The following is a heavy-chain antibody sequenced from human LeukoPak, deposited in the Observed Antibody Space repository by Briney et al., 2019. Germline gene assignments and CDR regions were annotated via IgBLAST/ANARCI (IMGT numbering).Heavy chain of an antibody. CDR1: GFTFSSYG. CDR2: ISYDGSNK. CDR3: AKDRGSYYYYYGMDV. Sequence: GRSLRLSCAASGFTFSSYGLHWVRQAPGKGLEWVAVISYDGSNKYYADSVKGRLTISRDNSKNTLYLQMNSLRAEDTAVYYCAKDRGSYYYYYGMDVWGQGTTVTVSS. J-gene: IGHJ6*02. V-gene: IGHV3-30*18. D-gene: IGHD1-26*01.